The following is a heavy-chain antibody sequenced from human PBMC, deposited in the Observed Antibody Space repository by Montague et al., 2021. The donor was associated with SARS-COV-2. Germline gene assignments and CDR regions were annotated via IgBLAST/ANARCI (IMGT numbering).Heavy chain of an antibody. CDR1: GGSISSDY. CDR2: VYYRGNT. J-gene: IGHJ4*02. CDR3: ARHYDHSSRVDS. V-gene: IGHV4-59*08. Sequence: SETLSFTCTVSGGSISSDYWTWIRQPPGKGLEWIGFVYYRGNTYYNPSLRGRVTISVDTSSNHFSLTLSSVTAAGTAIYYCARHYDHSSRVDSWGQGTLVTVSS. D-gene: IGHD3-16*01.